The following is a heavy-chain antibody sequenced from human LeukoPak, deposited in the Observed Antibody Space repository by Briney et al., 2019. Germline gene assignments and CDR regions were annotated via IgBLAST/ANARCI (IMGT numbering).Heavy chain of an antibody. V-gene: IGHV4-34*01. CDR3: ARGSVLLWFGELSD. Sequence: SETLSLTCAVYGGSFSGYYWSWIRQPPGKGLEWIGEINHSGSTNYNPSLKSRVTISVDTSKNQFSLELSSVTAADTAVYYCARGSVLLWFGELSDWGQGTLVTASS. J-gene: IGHJ4*02. CDR1: GGSFSGYY. CDR2: INHSGST. D-gene: IGHD3-10*01.